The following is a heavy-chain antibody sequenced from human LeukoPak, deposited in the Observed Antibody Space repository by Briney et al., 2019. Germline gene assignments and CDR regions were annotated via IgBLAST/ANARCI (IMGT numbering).Heavy chain of an antibody. CDR3: ARYVPYYDSSGYYDPWDY. D-gene: IGHD3-22*01. CDR1: GYTFTSYG. CDR2: ISAYNGNT. J-gene: IGHJ4*02. Sequence: GASVKVSCKASGYTFTSYGISWVRQAPGQGLEWMGWISAYNGNTNYAQKLQGRVTMTTDTSTSTAYMELRSLRSDDTAVYYCARYVPYYDSSGYYDPWDYWGQGTLVTVSS. V-gene: IGHV1-18*01.